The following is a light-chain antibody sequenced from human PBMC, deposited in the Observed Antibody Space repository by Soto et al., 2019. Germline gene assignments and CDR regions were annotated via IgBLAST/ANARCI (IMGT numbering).Light chain of an antibody. Sequence: DIQMTQSPSTLSASVGDRVTITCRASQSVTTWLAWYQQKPGKAPKLLIYKASNLESGLPSRFTGSGSGTEFTLTISSLQSDDFATYYCQQYSTEPIAFGQGTRLEIK. CDR2: KAS. V-gene: IGKV1-5*03. CDR3: QQYSTEPIA. CDR1: QSVTTW. J-gene: IGKJ5*01.